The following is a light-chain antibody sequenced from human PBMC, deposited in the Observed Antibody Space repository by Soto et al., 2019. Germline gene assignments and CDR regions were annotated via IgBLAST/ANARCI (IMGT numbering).Light chain of an antibody. V-gene: IGLV1-40*01. CDR1: SSNIWAEYD. CDR2: GDN. Sequence: QSVLTQPPSVSGAPGQRVAISCTGSSSNIWAEYDLHWYQQLPGTAPKRLIYGDNNRPSGFPDRFSGSKSGTSASLAITGLQHEDEDDYYCQSYDSRLXTFVVGTGTKVXV. J-gene: IGLJ1*01. CDR3: QSYDSRLXTFV.